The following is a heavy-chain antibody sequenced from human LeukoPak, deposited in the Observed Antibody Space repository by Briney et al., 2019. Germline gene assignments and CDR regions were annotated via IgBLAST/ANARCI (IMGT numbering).Heavy chain of an antibody. CDR1: GFTFSSYS. J-gene: IGHJ4*02. D-gene: IGHD3-10*01. CDR2: ISSSSSYI. V-gene: IGHV3-21*04. CDR3: ARIYGSGSYYNGDY. Sequence: GGSLRLSCAASGFTFSSYSMNWVRQAPGKGLEWVSSISSSSSYIYYADSVKGRFTISRDDSKNSLYLQMNSLKTEDTAVYYCARIYGSGSYYNGDYWGQGTLVTVSS.